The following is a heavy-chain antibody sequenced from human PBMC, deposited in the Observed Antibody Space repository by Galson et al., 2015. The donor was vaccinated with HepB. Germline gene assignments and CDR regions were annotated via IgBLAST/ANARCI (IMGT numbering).Heavy chain of an antibody. J-gene: IGHJ4*02. CDR2: IWKDGSNK. Sequence: SLRVSCAASGFAFGNYGMHWVRQAPGKGLEWMALIWKDGSNKHYADSLKGRFRISRDNTKNTLFLEADSLRAEDTAVYYCAREDATITVAALEYWGQGVLVTVSS. V-gene: IGHV3-33*01. CDR3: AREDATITVAALEY. CDR1: GFAFGNYG. D-gene: IGHD6-19*01.